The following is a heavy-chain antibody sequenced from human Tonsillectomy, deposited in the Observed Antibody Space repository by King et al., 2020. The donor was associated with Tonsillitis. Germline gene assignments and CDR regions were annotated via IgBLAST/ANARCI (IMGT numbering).Heavy chain of an antibody. CDR1: GFKFIDAW. Sequence: VQLVESGGGLVKPGGSLRLSCAASGFKFIDAWMSWVRQAPGKGLECVGRIKSKGSGGTTDYAAPVKGRLTISRDDSRNTVYLQMNSLKSEDTAVYYCTWNHDFFYRMDVWGQGTTVTVSS. V-gene: IGHV3-15*01. D-gene: IGHD1-14*01. CDR3: TWNHDFFYRMDV. CDR2: IKSKGSGGTT. J-gene: IGHJ6*02.